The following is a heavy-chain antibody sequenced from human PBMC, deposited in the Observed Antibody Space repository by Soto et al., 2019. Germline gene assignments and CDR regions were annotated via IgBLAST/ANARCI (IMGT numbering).Heavy chain of an antibody. V-gene: IGHV1-69*13. CDR3: ARRGRSYYYYYGMDV. Sequence: ASVKVSCKASGATFSSYAISWVRQAPGQGLEWMGGIIPIFGTANYAQKFQGRVTITADESTSTAYMELSSLRSEDTAVYYCARRGRSYYYYYGMDVWGQGTTVTVSS. J-gene: IGHJ6*02. CDR1: GATFSSYA. CDR2: IIPIFGTA.